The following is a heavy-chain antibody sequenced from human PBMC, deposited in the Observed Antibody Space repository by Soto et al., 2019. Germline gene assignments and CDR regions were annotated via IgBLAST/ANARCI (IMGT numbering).Heavy chain of an antibody. Sequence: GXCLKLSFTGFGYTFTTFWISWLRQMPGKGLEWMGRIDPRDSQTNYSPSFQGHVTISVDKSISTAYLQWDSLKASDTAMYYCARLFCSTDTCDSWFDPWGQGTLVTVSS. V-gene: IGHV5-10-1*01. CDR3: ARLFCSTDTCDSWFDP. CDR1: GYTFTTFW. J-gene: IGHJ5*02. CDR2: IDPRDSQT. D-gene: IGHD1-26*01.